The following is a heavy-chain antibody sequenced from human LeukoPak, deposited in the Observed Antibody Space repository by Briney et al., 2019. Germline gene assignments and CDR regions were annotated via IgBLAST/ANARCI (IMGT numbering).Heavy chain of an antibody. V-gene: IGHV4-59*01. CDR1: GGSISSYY. CDR2: IYYSGST. Sequence: PSETLSLTCTVSGGSISSYYWSWIRQPPGKGLEWIGYIYYSGSTNYNPSLKSRVTISVDTSKNQFSLKLSSVTAADTAVYYCARDIASSSYCYYGMDVWGQGTTVTVSS. J-gene: IGHJ6*02. D-gene: IGHD6-6*01. CDR3: ARDIASSSYCYYGMDV.